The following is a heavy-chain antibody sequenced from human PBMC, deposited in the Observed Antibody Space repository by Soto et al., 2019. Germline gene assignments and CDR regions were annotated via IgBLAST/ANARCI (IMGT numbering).Heavy chain of an antibody. J-gene: IGHJ4*02. CDR3: ARHTPAISISDH. CDR2: NYYTGST. D-gene: IGHD2-15*01. CDR1: GGSISSSSYY. Sequence: QLQLQESGPGLVKPSETLSLTCTVSGGSISSSSYYWGWIRQPPGKGLEWIGSNYYTGSTYYNPSLKSRVTLSVDTSKNQFSLKLSSVTAADTAVYYCARHTPAISISDHWGQGTLVTVSS. V-gene: IGHV4-39*01.